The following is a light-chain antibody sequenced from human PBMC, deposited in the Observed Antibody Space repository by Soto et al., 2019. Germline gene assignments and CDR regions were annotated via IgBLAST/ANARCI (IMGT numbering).Light chain of an antibody. Sequence: ESVWTQSPATLPLSPGERATLSCGATQGVSSSYLAWYQQKPGLGPKLLIYGAPNRSTGSTDRCSGSVSGTVFILTMSILEPEEFAVYYCERDCSSPLTFGQGTRLEIK. CDR1: QGVSSSY. CDR3: ERDCSSPLT. CDR2: GAP. V-gene: IGKV3D-20*01. J-gene: IGKJ5*01.